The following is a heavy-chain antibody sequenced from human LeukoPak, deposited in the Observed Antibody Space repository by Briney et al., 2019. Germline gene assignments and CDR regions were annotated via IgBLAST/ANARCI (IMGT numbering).Heavy chain of an antibody. J-gene: IGHJ5*02. CDR1: GGSISSSSYY. D-gene: IGHD1-26*01. CDR3: ARVRVVGATHCWGFDP. Sequence: PSETLSLTCTVSGGSISSSSYYWGWIRQPPGKGLEWIGSIYHSGSTYYNPSLKSRVTISVDTSKNQFSLKLSSVTAADTAVYYCARVRVVGATHCWGFDPWGQGTLVTVSS. CDR2: IYHSGST. V-gene: IGHV4-39*07.